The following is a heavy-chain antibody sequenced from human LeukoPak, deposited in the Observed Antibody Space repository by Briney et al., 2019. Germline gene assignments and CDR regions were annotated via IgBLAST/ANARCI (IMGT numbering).Heavy chain of an antibody. V-gene: IGHV3-74*01. Sequence: PGGSLRLFCASSGFTFSTYLMHWVRQAPGKGPVWVSRINSDGSSTIYADSVKGRFTISRDNAKSTLYLQMNSLRAEDTAVYYCSRSLGLDVWRQGTRVTVSS. CDR2: INSDGSST. J-gene: IGHJ6*02. CDR3: SRSLGLDV. CDR1: GFTFSTYL.